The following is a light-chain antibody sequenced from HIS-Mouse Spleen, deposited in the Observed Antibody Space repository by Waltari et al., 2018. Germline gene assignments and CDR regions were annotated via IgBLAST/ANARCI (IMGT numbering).Light chain of an antibody. V-gene: IGLV2-23*01. CDR3: CSYAVSSTWV. CDR1: SSDVGSYNL. J-gene: IGLJ3*02. CDR2: EGS. Sequence: QSALTQPASVSGSPGQSITISCTGTSSDVGSYNLVSWYQQHPGNAPKLMIYEGSTRPSRVSNRFSGSKSVNPASLTISGLQAEYEADYYCCSYAVSSTWVFGGGTKLTVL.